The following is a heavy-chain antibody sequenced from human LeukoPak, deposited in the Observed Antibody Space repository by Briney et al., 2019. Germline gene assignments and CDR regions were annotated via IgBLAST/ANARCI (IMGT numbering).Heavy chain of an antibody. D-gene: IGHD2-21*02. CDR3: ASPHCGGDCPIDY. J-gene: IGHJ4*02. Sequence: GGSLRLSCAGSGFTLSDYYMSWIRQAPGKGLEWLSYISSSGSAIYYAASVKGRLTISRDNAKNSLFLQMNSLRAEDTAVYYCASPHCGGDCPIDYWGQGTLVTVSS. V-gene: IGHV3-11*04. CDR2: ISSSGSAI. CDR1: GFTLSDYY.